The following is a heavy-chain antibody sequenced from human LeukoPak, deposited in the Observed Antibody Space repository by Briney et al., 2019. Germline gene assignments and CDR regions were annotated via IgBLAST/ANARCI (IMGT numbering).Heavy chain of an antibody. D-gene: IGHD2-2*01. CDR1: GGSFSGYY. Sequence: SETLSLTCAVYGGSFSGYYWSWIRQPPGKGLEWIGEINHSGSTNYNPSLKSRVTISVDTSKNQFSLKLSSVTAADTAVYYYARVPAGGYCSSTSCYADDYWGQGTLVTVSS. J-gene: IGHJ4*02. CDR3: ARVPAGGYCSSTSCYADDY. CDR2: INHSGST. V-gene: IGHV4-34*01.